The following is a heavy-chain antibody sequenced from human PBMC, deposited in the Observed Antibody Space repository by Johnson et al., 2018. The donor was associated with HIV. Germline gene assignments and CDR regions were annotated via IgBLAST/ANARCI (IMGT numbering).Heavy chain of an antibody. Sequence: VHLVESGGGLIQPGGSLRLSCGASGFIVSSNYMSWVRQAPGKGLEWVSVLYSGGSTYYADAVKGRFTISRDNSKNTLYLQMNSLRAEDTAVYYCAKDHRITVFGVVIGDDAFDIWGQGTMVTVSS. V-gene: IGHV3-53*01. D-gene: IGHD3-3*01. CDR2: LYSGGST. J-gene: IGHJ3*02. CDR1: GFIVSSNY. CDR3: AKDHRITVFGVVIGDDAFDI.